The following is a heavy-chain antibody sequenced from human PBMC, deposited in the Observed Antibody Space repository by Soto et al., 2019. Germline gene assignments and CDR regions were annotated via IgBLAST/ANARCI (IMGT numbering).Heavy chain of an antibody. Sequence: SGPTLVNPTQTLTLTCTFSGFSLSTSGVGVGWIRQPPGKALEWLALIYWDDDKRYSPSLKSRLTITKDTSENQVVLTMTNMDPVDTATYYCAHTITGTTDRVFDYWGQGTLVTISS. J-gene: IGHJ4*02. D-gene: IGHD1-7*01. V-gene: IGHV2-5*02. CDR1: GFSLSTSGVG. CDR2: IYWDDDK. CDR3: AHTITGTTDRVFDY.